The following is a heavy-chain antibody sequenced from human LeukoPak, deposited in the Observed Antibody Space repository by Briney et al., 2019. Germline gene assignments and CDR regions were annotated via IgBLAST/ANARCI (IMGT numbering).Heavy chain of an antibody. J-gene: IGHJ4*02. CDR1: GASVSSGTYF. D-gene: IGHD1-26*01. Sequence: SETLSLACTVSGASVSSGTYFWSWIRQPPGKGLEWIGYISNSGSTNYNPSLKSRVTISADTSKNQFSLKLSSVTAADTAVYYCARDRHAYSGTDYWGQGTLVTVSS. V-gene: IGHV4-61*01. CDR2: ISNSGST. CDR3: ARDRHAYSGTDY.